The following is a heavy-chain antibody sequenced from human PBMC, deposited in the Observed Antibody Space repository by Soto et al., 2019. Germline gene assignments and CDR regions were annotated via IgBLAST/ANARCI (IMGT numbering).Heavy chain of an antibody. V-gene: IGHV3-23*01. CDR2: LSDSGGSI. CDR1: GFTFNRHA. J-gene: IGHJ4*02. Sequence: EVQLLESGGGLVQPGGSLRLSCTASGFTFNRHAMTWVRQAPGKGLEWVSGLSDSGGSIYYADSVKGRFTISRDNSMNALYLQMNTVRAEDAAVYYCAKVSSAWYAGFFDLWGQGTLVTVSS. CDR3: AKVSSAWYAGFFDL. D-gene: IGHD2-8*01.